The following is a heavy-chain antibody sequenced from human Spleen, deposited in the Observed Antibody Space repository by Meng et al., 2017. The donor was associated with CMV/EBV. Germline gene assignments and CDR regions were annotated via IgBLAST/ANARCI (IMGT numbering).Heavy chain of an antibody. CDR1: GFTFSSYS. Sequence: GESLKISCAASGFTFSSYSMNWVRQAPGKGLEWVSSISSSSSYIYYADSVKGRFTISRDNAKNSLYLQMNSLRAEDTAIYYCARDDFWGGGHPFFYGLDVWGQGTTVTVSS. J-gene: IGHJ6*02. CDR3: ARDDFWGGGHPFFYGLDV. CDR2: ISSSSSYI. V-gene: IGHV3-21*01. D-gene: IGHD3-3*01.